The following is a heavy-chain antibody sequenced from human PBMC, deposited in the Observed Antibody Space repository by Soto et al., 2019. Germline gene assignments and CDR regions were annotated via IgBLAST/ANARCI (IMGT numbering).Heavy chain of an antibody. CDR3: AGPYCSSTSCYTGWRGLYYYYGMDV. CDR1: GGTFSSYA. V-gene: IGHV1-69*01. Sequence: QVQLVQSGAEVKKPGSSVKVSCKASGGTFSSYAISWVRQAPGQGLEWMGGIIPIFGTANYAQKFQGRVTITADESTSTAYMELSSLRSEDTAVYYCAGPYCSSTSCYTGWRGLYYYYGMDVWGQGTTVTVSS. D-gene: IGHD2-2*02. CDR2: IIPIFGTA. J-gene: IGHJ6*02.